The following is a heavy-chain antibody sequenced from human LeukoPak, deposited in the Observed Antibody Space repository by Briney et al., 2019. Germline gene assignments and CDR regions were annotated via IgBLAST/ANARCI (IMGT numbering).Heavy chain of an antibody. CDR1: GFTFSSYX. J-gene: IGHJ4*01. Sequence: LSCXXSGFTFSSYXXNWVRQAPGXGVERVSFISSSSEYIYYADSVKGGVTISREKAKKSLYLQMNSLRAEDTAVYYCARGXSGTXXXYWG. CDR2: ISSSSEYI. CDR3: ARGXSGTXXXY. D-gene: IGHD1-7*01. V-gene: IGHV3-21*01.